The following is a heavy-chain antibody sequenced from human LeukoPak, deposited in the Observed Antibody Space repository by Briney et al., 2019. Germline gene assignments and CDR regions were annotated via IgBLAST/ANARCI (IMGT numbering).Heavy chain of an antibody. V-gene: IGHV1-69*05. CDR3: ARNGRDFWSGYYRFDP. CDR1: GGTFSSYA. D-gene: IGHD3-3*01. Sequence: ASVKVSCKAPGGTFSSYAISWVRQAPGQGLEWMGGIIPIFGTANYAQKFQGRVTITTDESTSTAYMELSSLRSEDTAVYYCARNGRDFWSGYYRFDPWGQGTLVTVSS. J-gene: IGHJ5*02. CDR2: IIPIFGTA.